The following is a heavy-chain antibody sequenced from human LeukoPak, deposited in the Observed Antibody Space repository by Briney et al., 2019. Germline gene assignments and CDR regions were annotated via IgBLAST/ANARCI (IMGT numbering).Heavy chain of an antibody. Sequence: GGSLRLSYVASGFSFSDYDMYWVRQAAGRGLEWVSALGTNGDAYYLGSVRGRFTISRENVKNSLYLQMNSLGVEDTAVYYCAREWRGIASHYHGMDVWGQGTTVTVSS. CDR1: GFSFSDYD. J-gene: IGHJ6*02. CDR2: LGTNGDA. D-gene: IGHD6-6*01. V-gene: IGHV3-13*01. CDR3: AREWRGIASHYHGMDV.